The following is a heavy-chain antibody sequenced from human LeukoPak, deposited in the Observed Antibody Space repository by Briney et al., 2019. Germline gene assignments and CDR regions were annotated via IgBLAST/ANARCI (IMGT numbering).Heavy chain of an antibody. Sequence: GGSLRLSCAASGFTFSDYYMSWIRQAPGKGLEWVSYISSGGNSIYYADSVKGRFTISRDNAKNTLYLQMNSLRAEDTAVYYCARETGYSYGFTYFDYWGQGTLVTVSS. CDR3: ARETGYSYGFTYFDY. J-gene: IGHJ4*02. CDR2: ISSGGNSI. D-gene: IGHD5-18*01. V-gene: IGHV3-11*04. CDR1: GFTFSDYY.